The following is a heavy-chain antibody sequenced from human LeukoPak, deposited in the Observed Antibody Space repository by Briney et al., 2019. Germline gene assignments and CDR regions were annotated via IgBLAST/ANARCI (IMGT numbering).Heavy chain of an antibody. J-gene: IGHJ4*02. D-gene: IGHD5-18*01. CDR2: INWNGGST. CDR1: GFTFSNYG. Sequence: GGTLRLSCAASGFTFSNYGMSWVRQAAGKGLEWVSGINWNGGSTGYADSVKGRFTISRDNAKNSLYLQMNSLRAEDTAVYYCARDSPERGYSYGPLDNYFDYWGQGTLVTVSS. V-gene: IGHV3-20*04. CDR3: ARDSPERGYSYGPLDNYFDY.